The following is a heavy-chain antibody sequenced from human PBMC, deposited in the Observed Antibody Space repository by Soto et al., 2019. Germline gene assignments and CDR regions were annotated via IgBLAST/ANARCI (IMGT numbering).Heavy chain of an antibody. CDR3: ARDEPKYYYDSSPHGMDV. Sequence: PGGSLRLSCAASGFTFSSYSMNWVRQAPGKGLEWVSSISSSSSYIYYADSVKGRFTISRDNAKNSLYLQMNSLRAEDTAVYYCARDEPKYYYDSSPHGMDVWGQGTTVTVSS. V-gene: IGHV3-21*01. D-gene: IGHD3-22*01. J-gene: IGHJ6*02. CDR1: GFTFSSYS. CDR2: ISSSSSYI.